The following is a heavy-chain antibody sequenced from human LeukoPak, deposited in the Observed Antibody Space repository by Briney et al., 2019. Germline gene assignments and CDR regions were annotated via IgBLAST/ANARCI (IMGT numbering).Heavy chain of an antibody. CDR1: GGSISSGGYY. Sequence: SETLSLTCTVSGGSISSGGYYWSWIRQHPGKGLEWIGYIYYSGSTYYNPSLKSRVTISVDTSKNQFSLKLSSVTAADTAVYYCARDPIMVRGGNYYYYGMDVWGQGTTVTVSS. D-gene: IGHD3-10*01. CDR2: IYYSGST. V-gene: IGHV4-31*03. J-gene: IGHJ6*02. CDR3: ARDPIMVRGGNYYYYGMDV.